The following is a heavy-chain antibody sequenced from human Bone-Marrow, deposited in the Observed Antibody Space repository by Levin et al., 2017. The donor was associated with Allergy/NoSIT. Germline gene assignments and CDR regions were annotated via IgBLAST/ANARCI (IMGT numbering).Heavy chain of an antibody. CDR1: GFTFRKHT. CDR2: ISTESSYI. J-gene: IGHJ6*02. V-gene: IGHV3-21*06. CDR3: ARREYYYYGMDV. Sequence: GGSLRLSCVASGFTFRKHTMNWVRQAPGKGLEWVSSISTESSYITYADSVSGRFTIPRDNARNSMYLQMNNLRVEDTAVYYCARREYYYYGMDVWGQGTTVTVSS.